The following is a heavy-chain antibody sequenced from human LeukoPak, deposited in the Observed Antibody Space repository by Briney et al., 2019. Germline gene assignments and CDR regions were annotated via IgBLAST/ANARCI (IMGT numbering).Heavy chain of an antibody. CDR3: AKRGVVIRVILVGFHKEAYYFDS. D-gene: IGHD3-22*01. CDR2: LSGGGGGT. CDR1: GITLSNYS. J-gene: IGHJ4*02. Sequence: GGSLRLSCAVSGITLSNYSMSWVRQAPGKGLEWVARLSGGGGGTNYEDSLKGRFTISRDNRKNTLYLQMNSLRAEDTAVYFCAKRGVVIRVILVGFHKEAYYFDSWGQGALVTVSS. V-gene: IGHV3-23*01.